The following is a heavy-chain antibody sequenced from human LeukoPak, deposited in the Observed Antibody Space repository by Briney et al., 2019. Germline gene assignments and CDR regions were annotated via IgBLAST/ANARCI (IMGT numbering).Heavy chain of an antibody. Sequence: PGGSLRLSCAASGFTFSSYWVSWVRQAPGKGLEWVANIKQGGSEKYYVDSVKGRFTISRDNAKNSLNLQMNSLRAEDTAVYYCARDHSPYYDILTGYYPGYFDYWGQGTLVTVSS. CDR2: IKQGGSEK. V-gene: IGHV3-7*01. CDR1: GFTFSSYW. J-gene: IGHJ4*02. D-gene: IGHD3-9*01. CDR3: ARDHSPYYDILTGYYPGYFDY.